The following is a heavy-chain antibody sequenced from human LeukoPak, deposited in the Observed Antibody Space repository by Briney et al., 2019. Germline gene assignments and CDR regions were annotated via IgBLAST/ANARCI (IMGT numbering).Heavy chain of an antibody. CDR3: AREENSSGWDNYYYYMDV. V-gene: IGHV3-21*01. CDR2: ISSSSSYI. CDR1: GFTFSSYS. D-gene: IGHD6-19*01. Sequence: GGSLRLSCAASGFTFSSYSMNWVRQAPGKGLEWVSSISSSSSYIYYADSVKGRFTISRDNAKNSLYLQMNSLRAEDTAVYYCAREENSSGWDNYYYYMDVWGKGTTVTVSS. J-gene: IGHJ6*03.